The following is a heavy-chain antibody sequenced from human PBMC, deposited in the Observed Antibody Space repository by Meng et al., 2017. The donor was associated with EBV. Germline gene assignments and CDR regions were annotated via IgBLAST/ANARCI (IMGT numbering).Heavy chain of an antibody. CDR2: MNPNSGNT. J-gene: IGHJ5*02. Sequence: GAEGKILGAQVNISSKPSEYTFTSYDCNWVRQATGQGLEWMGWMNPNSGNTGYAQKFQGRVTMTRNTSISTAYMELSSLRSEDTAVYYCARGPYYYDSSGYYYGEFDPWGQGTLVTVSS. V-gene: IGHV1-8*01. D-gene: IGHD3-22*01. CDR3: ARGPYYYDSSGYYYGEFDP. CDR1: EYTFTSYD.